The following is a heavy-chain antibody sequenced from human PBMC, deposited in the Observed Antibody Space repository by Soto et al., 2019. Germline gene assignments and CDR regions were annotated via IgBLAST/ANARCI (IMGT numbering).Heavy chain of an antibody. J-gene: IGHJ4*02. CDR2: IYYSGST. CDR1: GGSISSGGYY. CDR3: ARGRIEYSSSYYFDY. V-gene: IGHV4-31*03. Sequence: SETLSLTCTVSGGSISSGGYYWSWIRQHPGKGLEWIGYIYYSGSTYYNPSLKSRVTISVDTSKNQFSLNLSSVTAADTAVYYCARGRIEYSSSYYFDYWGQGTLVTVSS. D-gene: IGHD6-6*01.